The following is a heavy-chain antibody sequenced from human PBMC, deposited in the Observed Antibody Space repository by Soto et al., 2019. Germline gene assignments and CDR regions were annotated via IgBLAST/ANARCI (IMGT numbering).Heavy chain of an antibody. Sequence: SGPTPVNPTQTLTLTCTFSGFSLSTSGVGLGWIRQPPGKALEWLALIYWNDDKRYSPSLKSRLTITKDASKNQVVLTMTNMDPVDTATYYCAHRYSYGYGFDYWGQGTLVTVSS. CDR3: AHRYSYGYGFDY. CDR2: IYWNDDK. D-gene: IGHD5-18*01. J-gene: IGHJ4*02. CDR1: GFSLSTSGVG. V-gene: IGHV2-5*01.